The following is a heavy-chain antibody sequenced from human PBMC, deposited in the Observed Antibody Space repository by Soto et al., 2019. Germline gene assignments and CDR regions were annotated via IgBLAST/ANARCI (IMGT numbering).Heavy chain of an antibody. V-gene: IGHV4-30-2*01. D-gene: IGHD1-1*01. CDR1: GASISSGPYS. CDR2: IYHSGRT. CDR3: AKGGIREGLEHLNP. J-gene: IGHJ5*02. Sequence: QLQLHQSGSGLVRPSETLALTCTVSGASISSGPYSWSWLRQTPGKGLEWIGLIYHSGRTTYNPALKKPDYRSCEKYKDEFTQELNSMPSADSAVYFCAKGGIREGLEHLNPWGQGTLVAVSS.